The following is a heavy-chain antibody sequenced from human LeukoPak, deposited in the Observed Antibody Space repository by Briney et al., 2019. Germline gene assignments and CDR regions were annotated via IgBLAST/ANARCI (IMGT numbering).Heavy chain of an antibody. Sequence: SETLSLTCTVSGGSISSGGYYWSWIRQHPGKGLEWIGYMYYSGTTSYNPSLKSRVTLSTDTSKNHFSLKLYSVTAADTGVYYCARHDNYPGFGRGFDPWGQGFLVTVTS. CDR1: GGSISSGGYY. D-gene: IGHD3-22*01. CDR2: MYYSGTT. J-gene: IGHJ5*02. V-gene: IGHV4-61*03. CDR3: ARHDNYPGFGRGFDP.